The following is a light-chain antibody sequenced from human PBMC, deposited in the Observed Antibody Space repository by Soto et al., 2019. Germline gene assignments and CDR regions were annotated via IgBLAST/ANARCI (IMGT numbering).Light chain of an antibody. V-gene: IGKV3-20*01. CDR2: VAS. CDR1: QSLTSNY. Sequence: EILLTQSPGTLSLSPGERATLSCRASQSLTSNYLAWYQQRPGQAPRLLIYVASRRATGIPDRFSGSGSGKDFTLTISRLEPEDFAVYYCQQCDRSPYTFGQGTKLQIK. J-gene: IGKJ2*01. CDR3: QQCDRSPYT.